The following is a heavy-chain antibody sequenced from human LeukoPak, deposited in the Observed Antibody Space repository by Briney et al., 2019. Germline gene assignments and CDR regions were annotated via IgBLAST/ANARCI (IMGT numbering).Heavy chain of an antibody. V-gene: IGHV3-23*01. Sequence: PGGSLRLSCAASGFTFNNYAMSWVRQAPGRGLEWVSTISGSDDSTYYADSVKGRFTISRDNSKNTLYLQMNSLRPEDTAVYYCPKGCASTGCYTSEHWGQGTLVTVSS. CDR1: GFTFNNYA. CDR3: PKGCASTGCYTSEH. J-gene: IGHJ4*02. D-gene: IGHD2-2*02. CDR2: ISGSDDST.